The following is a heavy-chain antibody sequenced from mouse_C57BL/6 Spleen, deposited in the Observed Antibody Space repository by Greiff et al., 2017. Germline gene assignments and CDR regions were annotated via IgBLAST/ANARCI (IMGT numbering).Heavy chain of an antibody. CDR2: IHPNSGST. D-gene: IGHD2-1*01. J-gene: IGHJ4*01. Sequence: QVQLQQPGAELVKPGASVKLSCKASGYTFTSYWMHWVKQRPGQGLEWIGMIHPNSGSTNYNEKFKSKATLTVDKSSSTAYMQLSSLTSEDSAVYYCARCGNYGFFDAMDYWGQGTSVTVSS. V-gene: IGHV1-64*01. CDR1: GYTFTSYW. CDR3: ARCGNYGFFDAMDY.